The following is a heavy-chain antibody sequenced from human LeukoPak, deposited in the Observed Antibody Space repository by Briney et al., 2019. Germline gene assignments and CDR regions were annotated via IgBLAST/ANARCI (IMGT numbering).Heavy chain of an antibody. CDR2: ISGSGSST. CDR1: GFTFSSYA. CDR3: AKDPSLITIFGVDFDY. V-gene: IGHV3-23*01. Sequence: GGSLRLSCAASGFTFSSYAMSWVRQAPGKGPEWVSAISGSGSSTYYADSVKGRFTISRDNSKNTLYLQMNSLRAEDTAVYYCAKDPSLITIFGVDFDYWGQGTLVTVSS. J-gene: IGHJ4*02. D-gene: IGHD3-3*01.